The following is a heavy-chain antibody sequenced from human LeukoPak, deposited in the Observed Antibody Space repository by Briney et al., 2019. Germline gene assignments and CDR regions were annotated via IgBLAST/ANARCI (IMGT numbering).Heavy chain of an antibody. CDR3: SREWGNGNDLRPDS. CDR2: IRSSIYGGTP. V-gene: IGHV3-49*03. CDR1: GFTFREFA. Sequence: SLRLPCTSSGFTFREFAVSWFRQAPGKGLEWIGFIRSSIYGGTPKAAASVKGRFIFSRDDSKGVAYLRMNSLKTDDTAVYYCSREWGNGNDLRPDSWGQGTLVTVSS. D-gene: IGHD1-1*01. J-gene: IGHJ4*02.